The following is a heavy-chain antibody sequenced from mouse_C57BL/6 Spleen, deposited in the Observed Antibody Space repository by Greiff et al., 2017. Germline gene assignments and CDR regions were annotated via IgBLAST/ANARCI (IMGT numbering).Heavy chain of an antibody. D-gene: IGHD2-1*01. J-gene: IGHJ2*01. CDR1: GFTFSDYY. V-gene: IGHV5-12*01. CDR2: ISNGGGST. CDR3: ARHARNYYYFDY. Sequence: EVHLVESGGGLVQPGGSLKLSCAASGFTFSDYYMYWVRQTPEKRLEWVAYISNGGGSTYYPDTVKGRFTISRDNAKNTLYLQMSRLKSEDTAMYYCARHARNYYYFDYWGQGTTLTVSS.